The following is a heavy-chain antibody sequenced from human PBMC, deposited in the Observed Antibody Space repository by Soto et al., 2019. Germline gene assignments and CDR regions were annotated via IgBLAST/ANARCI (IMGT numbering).Heavy chain of an antibody. CDR3: ARGNQELDY. D-gene: IGHD1-1*01. V-gene: IGHV1-3*04. CDR1: GYTFTSYV. J-gene: IGHJ4*02. CDR2: INTGNDNT. Sequence: ASVTVSCKTSGYTFTSYVIHWVRQAPGQRLEWMGWINTGNDNTIYSQKFQGRVTITRDTSASTAYLELSSLKSEDTAVYDCARGNQELDYWGQGDRGTVSS.